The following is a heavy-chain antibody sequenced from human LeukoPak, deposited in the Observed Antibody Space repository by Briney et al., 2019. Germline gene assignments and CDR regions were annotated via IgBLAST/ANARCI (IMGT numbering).Heavy chain of an antibody. D-gene: IGHD3-22*01. CDR2: ISGSGGST. CDR1: GFTFSSYA. Sequence: PGGSLRLSCAASGFTFSSYAMSWVRQAPGKGLEWVSAISGSGGSTYYADSVKGRFTTSRDNSKNTLYLQMNSLRAEDTAVYYCAKDGVWSYDSSGYYADYWGQGTLVTVSS. CDR3: AKDGVWSYDSSGYYADY. J-gene: IGHJ4*02. V-gene: IGHV3-23*01.